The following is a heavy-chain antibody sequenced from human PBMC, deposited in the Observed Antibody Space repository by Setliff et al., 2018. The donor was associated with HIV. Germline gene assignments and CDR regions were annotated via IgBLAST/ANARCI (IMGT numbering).Heavy chain of an antibody. Sequence: GGSLRLSCAASGFTFSGSAMHWVRQASGKGLEWVGRILDKANNYATAYAASLEGRFTISRDDSMNTAYLQMNSLKIEDTAVYYCTRPQYFYDIGGSDYWGQGTLVTVSS. V-gene: IGHV3-73*01. CDR1: GFTFSGSA. CDR2: ILDKANNYAT. J-gene: IGHJ4*02. CDR3: TRPQYFYDIGGSDY. D-gene: IGHD3-22*01.